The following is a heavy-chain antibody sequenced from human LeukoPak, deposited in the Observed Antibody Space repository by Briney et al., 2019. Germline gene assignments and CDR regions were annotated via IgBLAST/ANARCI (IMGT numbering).Heavy chain of an antibody. CDR2: ISGYNGNT. Sequence: ASVKVSCKTSGYTFTSYGISWVRQAPGQGLEWMGWISGYNGNTNYAQNFQGRVTMTTDTSTSTAYMELRSLRSDDTAVYYCARAPSFDYWGQGTLVTVSS. J-gene: IGHJ4*02. CDR3: ARAPSFDY. V-gene: IGHV1-18*01. CDR1: GYTFTSYG.